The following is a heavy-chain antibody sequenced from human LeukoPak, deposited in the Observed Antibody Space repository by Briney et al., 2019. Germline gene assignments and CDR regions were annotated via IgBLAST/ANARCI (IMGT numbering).Heavy chain of an antibody. J-gene: IGHJ4*02. Sequence: SETVSLTCAVSGGSISSSSYYWGWIRQPPGKGLEWIGSIYYSGSPYYNPSLKSRVTISVDTSKNQFSLKLSSVTAADTAVYYCAGLKWSSYPPSQFDSWGEGTRARVSS. D-gene: IGHD3-3*01. V-gene: IGHV4-39*01. CDR3: AGLKWSSYPPSQFDS. CDR1: GGSISSSSYY. CDR2: IYYSGSP.